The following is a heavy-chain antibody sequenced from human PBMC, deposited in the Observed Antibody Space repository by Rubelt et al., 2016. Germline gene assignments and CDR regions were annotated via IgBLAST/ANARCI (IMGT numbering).Heavy chain of an antibody. CDR3: ARTVVGDFDY. CDR2: IYYSGGT. J-gene: IGHJ4*02. CDR1: GGSFSGYY. V-gene: IGHV4-34*01. Sequence: QVQLQQWGAGLLKPSETLSLTCAVYGGSFSGYYWSWIRQPPGKGLEWIGSIYYSGGTYYNPSLKSRGTISVDTSKNQFSLKLSSVTAADTAVYYCARTVVGDFDYWGQGILVTVSS. D-gene: IGHD6-19*01.